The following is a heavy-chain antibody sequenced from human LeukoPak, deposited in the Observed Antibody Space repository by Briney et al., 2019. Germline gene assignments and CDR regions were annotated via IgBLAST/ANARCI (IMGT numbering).Heavy chain of an antibody. J-gene: IGHJ4*02. CDR1: GFTFSTYW. D-gene: IGHD5-24*01. CDR3: ARDGWRAINF. Sequence: PGGSLRLSCAASGFTFSTYWMSWVRQAPGKGLEWLANIKEDGSDKNYVDSVRGRLTISRDNAKNSLFLQMSSLRAEDTAVYYCARDGWRAINFWGQGTLVTVS. V-gene: IGHV3-7*01. CDR2: IKEDGSDK.